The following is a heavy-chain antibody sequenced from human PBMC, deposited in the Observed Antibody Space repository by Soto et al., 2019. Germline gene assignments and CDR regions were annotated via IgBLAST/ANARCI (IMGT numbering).Heavy chain of an antibody. Sequence: ASVKVSCKASGYTFTSYAMHWVRQAPGQRLEWMGWINAGNGNTKYSQKFQGRVTITRDTSASTAYMELSSLRSEDTAVHYCARDGPLWFGEPVAFDIWGQGTMVTVSS. J-gene: IGHJ3*02. CDR1: GYTFTSYA. D-gene: IGHD3-10*01. V-gene: IGHV1-3*01. CDR2: INAGNGNT. CDR3: ARDGPLWFGEPVAFDI.